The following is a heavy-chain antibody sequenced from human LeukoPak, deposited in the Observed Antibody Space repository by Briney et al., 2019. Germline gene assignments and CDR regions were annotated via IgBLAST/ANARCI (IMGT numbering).Heavy chain of an antibody. J-gene: IGHJ5*02. CDR3: AKRAITNAGNLWFDP. CDR1: GASITSNY. D-gene: IGHD4-23*01. CDR2: IYSSGSA. V-gene: IGHV4-59*08. Sequence: PSETLSLTCTVSGASITSNYWGWFRQPPGKGLEYIGHIYSSGSAIYNPSLQSRVTMSVDTSKNQFSLKLTSVTAADTAVYFCAKRAITNAGNLWFDPWGQGTLVTVSS.